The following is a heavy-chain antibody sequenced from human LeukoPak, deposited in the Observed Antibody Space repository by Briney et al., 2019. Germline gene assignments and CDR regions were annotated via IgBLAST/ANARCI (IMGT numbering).Heavy chain of an antibody. CDR1: GFTFSRYA. V-gene: IGHV3-74*01. CDR2: LAADGSGT. CDR3: ARKKDTFDFYDSSGLDY. Sequence: PGGSLRLSCAASGFTFSRYAMHWVRQTPGMGLVWVSRLAADGSGTNYADSVKGRFTISRDNAKNTLYLQMNSLRAEDTAVYYCARKKDTFDFYDSSGLDYWGQGALVTVSS. D-gene: IGHD3-22*01. J-gene: IGHJ4*02.